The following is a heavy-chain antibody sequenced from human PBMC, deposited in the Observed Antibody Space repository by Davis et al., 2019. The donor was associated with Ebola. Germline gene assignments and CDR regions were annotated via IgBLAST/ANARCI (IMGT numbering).Heavy chain of an antibody. CDR1: GFTLSNSA. CDR3: AADCSAGVCYEV. CDR2: TVVGSGST. D-gene: IGHD2-8*02. J-gene: IGHJ1*01. Sequence: AASVKVSCKASGFTLSNSAVQWVRQARGQPLEWIGWTVVGSGSTNSAQKFQERVTITRDMSTSTAYMELSSLRSEDTAVYYCAADCSAGVCYEVWGQGTLVTVSS. V-gene: IGHV1-58*01.